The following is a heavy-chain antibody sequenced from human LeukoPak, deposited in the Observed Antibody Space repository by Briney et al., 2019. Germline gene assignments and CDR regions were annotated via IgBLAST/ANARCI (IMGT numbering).Heavy chain of an antibody. V-gene: IGHV1-18*01. D-gene: IGHD3-10*01. CDR1: GYTFTSYG. Sequence: ASVKVSCKASGYTFTSYGISWVRQAPGQGLEWMGWISAYNGNTNYAQKLQGRVTTTTDTSTSTAYMELRSLRSDDTAVYYCATDTNVLLWFGELAPDYYYGMDVWGQGTTVTVSS. CDR2: ISAYNGNT. CDR3: ATDTNVLLWFGELAPDYYYGMDV. J-gene: IGHJ6*02.